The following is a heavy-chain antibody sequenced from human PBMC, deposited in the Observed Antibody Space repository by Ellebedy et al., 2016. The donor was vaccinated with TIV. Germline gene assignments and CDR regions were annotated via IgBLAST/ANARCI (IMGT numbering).Heavy chain of an antibody. CDR1: GFTFSSYG. V-gene: IGHV3-30*18. J-gene: IGHJ6*02. Sequence: GGSLRLSXAASGFTFSSYGMHWVRQAPGKGLEWVAVISYDGSNKYYADSVKGRFTISRDNSKNTLYLQMNSLRAEDTAVYYCAKHDYGDPYYYYGMDVWGQGTTVTVSS. D-gene: IGHD4-17*01. CDR2: ISYDGSNK. CDR3: AKHDYGDPYYYYGMDV.